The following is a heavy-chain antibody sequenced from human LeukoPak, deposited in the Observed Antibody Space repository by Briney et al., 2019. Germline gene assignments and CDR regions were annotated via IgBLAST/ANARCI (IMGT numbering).Heavy chain of an antibody. V-gene: IGHV1-2*02. CDR2: INPNSGGT. Sequence: EASVKVSCKASGYTFTGYYMHWVRQAPGQGLEWMGWINPNSGGTNYAQKFRGRVTMTRDTSISTAYMELSRLRSDDTAVYYCARDSSSWYEYLNWFDPWGQGTLVTVSS. J-gene: IGHJ5*02. CDR1: GYTFTGYY. D-gene: IGHD6-13*01. CDR3: ARDSSSWYEYLNWFDP.